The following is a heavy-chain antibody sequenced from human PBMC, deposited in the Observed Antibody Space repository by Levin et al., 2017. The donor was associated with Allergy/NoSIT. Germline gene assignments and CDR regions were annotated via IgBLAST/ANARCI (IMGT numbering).Heavy chain of an antibody. CDR3: ARGGGGITIFGGIGGDY. CDR1: GFTFSSSS. D-gene: IGHD3-3*01. CDR2: ISSSSSYI. J-gene: IGHJ4*02. Sequence: LSLTCAASGFTFSSSSMNWVRQAPGKGLEWVSSISSSSSYIYYADSVKGRFTISRDNAKNSLYLQMNSLRAEDTAVYYCARGGGGITIFGGIGGDYWGQGTLVTVSS. V-gene: IGHV3-21*01.